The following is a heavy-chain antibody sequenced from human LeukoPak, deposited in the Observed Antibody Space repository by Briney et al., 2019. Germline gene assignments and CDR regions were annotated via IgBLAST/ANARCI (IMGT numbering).Heavy chain of an antibody. J-gene: IGHJ5*02. V-gene: IGHV3-66*01. Sequence: GGSLRLSCAASGFTVSSNYMSWVRQAPGKGLEWVSVISSSGDSTYYADSVKGRFTISRDNAKNSLYLQMNSLRDEDTAVYYCARETLHEGAVAAPWGQGTLVTVSS. CDR3: ARETLHEGAVAAP. CDR1: GFTVSSNY. CDR2: ISSSGDST. D-gene: IGHD6-19*01.